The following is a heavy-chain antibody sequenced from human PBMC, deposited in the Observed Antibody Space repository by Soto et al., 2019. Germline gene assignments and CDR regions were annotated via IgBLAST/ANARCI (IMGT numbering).Heavy chain of an antibody. V-gene: IGHV3-7*01. J-gene: IGHJ6*03. CDR1: GFTFSSYW. D-gene: IGHD3-16*01. Sequence: GGSLRLSCAASGFTFSSYWMSWVRRAPGKGLEWVANIKQDGSEKYYVDSVKGRFTISRDNAKNSLYLQMNSLRAEDTAVYYCARGAGDDYYYYYYMDVWGKGTTVTVSS. CDR2: IKQDGSEK. CDR3: ARGAGDDYYYYYYMDV.